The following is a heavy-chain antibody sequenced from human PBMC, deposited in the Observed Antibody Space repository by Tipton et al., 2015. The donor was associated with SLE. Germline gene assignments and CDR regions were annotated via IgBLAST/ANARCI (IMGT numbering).Heavy chain of an antibody. CDR3: VRHGGDGFDS. D-gene: IGHD3-16*01. Sequence: GSLRLSCAASGFTFSDSAIHWVRQASGKGLEWVGRIRSKLNSHATTYGASVKGRFTFSREDSENTAYLQMNSLQTEDTAVYYCVRHGGDGFDSWGQGTLVTVSS. V-gene: IGHV3-73*01. J-gene: IGHJ4*02. CDR2: IRSKLNSHAT. CDR1: GFTFSDSA.